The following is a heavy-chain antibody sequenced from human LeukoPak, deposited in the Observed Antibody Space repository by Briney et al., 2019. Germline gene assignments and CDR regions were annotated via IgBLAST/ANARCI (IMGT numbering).Heavy chain of an antibody. J-gene: IGHJ4*02. CDR3: AKRGVVIRVILVGFHKEAYYFDS. D-gene: IGHD3-22*01. CDR2: ISDSGGST. Sequence: GGSLRLSCAVSGITLSHYGMSWVRQAPGKGLEWVAGISDSGGSTNYADSVKGRFTISRDNPKNTLYLQMNSLRAEDTAVYFCAKRGVVIRVILVGFHKEAYYFDSWGQEALVTVSS. V-gene: IGHV3-23*01. CDR1: GITLSHYG.